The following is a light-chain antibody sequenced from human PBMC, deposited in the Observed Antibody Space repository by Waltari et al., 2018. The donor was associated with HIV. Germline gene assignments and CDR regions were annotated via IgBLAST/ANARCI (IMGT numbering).Light chain of an antibody. CDR1: SSNTGAGYD. CDR2: DGR. Sequence: QSVLTQPPSISGAPGQRVTIPCTGSSSNTGAGYDVHRYQQLPGKAPKLLIYDGRDRPSGVRDRFSGSKSGASASLAITGLQAEDEADYYCQSYDNNLSVWMFGGGTKLTVL. V-gene: IGLV1-40*01. CDR3: QSYDNNLSVWM. J-gene: IGLJ3*02.